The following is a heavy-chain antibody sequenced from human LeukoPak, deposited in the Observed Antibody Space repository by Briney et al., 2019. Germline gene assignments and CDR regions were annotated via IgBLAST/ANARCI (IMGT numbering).Heavy chain of an antibody. D-gene: IGHD2-2*01. CDR2: IIPIFGTA. CDR3: ARVLPQDCSSTSCFYYFDY. J-gene: IGHJ4*02. CDR1: GGTFSSYA. Sequence: SVKVSCKASGGTFSSYAISWVRQAPGQGLEWMGGIIPIFGTANYAQKFQGRVTITADESTSTAYMELSSLRSEDTAVYYCARVLPQDCSSTSCFYYFDYWGQGTLVTVSS. V-gene: IGHV1-69*01.